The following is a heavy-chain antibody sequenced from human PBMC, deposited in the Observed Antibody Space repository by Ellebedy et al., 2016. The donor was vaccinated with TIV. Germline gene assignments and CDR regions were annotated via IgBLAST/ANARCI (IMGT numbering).Heavy chain of an antibody. CDR2: ISYDGSNK. Sequence: GESLKISCAASGFTFSSYGMHWVRQAPGKGLEWVAVISYDGSNKYYADSVKGRFTISRDNSKNTLYLQMNSLRAEDTAVYYSARDEVYSSSWYAYYYYGIDVWGQGTTVTVSS. V-gene: IGHV3-30*03. CDR1: GFTFSSYG. CDR3: ARDEVYSSSWYAYYYYGIDV. J-gene: IGHJ6*02. D-gene: IGHD6-13*01.